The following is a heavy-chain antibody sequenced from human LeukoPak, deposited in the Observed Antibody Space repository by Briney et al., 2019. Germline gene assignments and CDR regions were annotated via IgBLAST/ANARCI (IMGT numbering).Heavy chain of an antibody. CDR2: IYYSGST. CDR1: GGSISSYY. CDR3: ARARGYSYGNYYYYSYMDV. J-gene: IGHJ6*03. V-gene: IGHV4-59*01. Sequence: SETLSLTCTVSGGSISSYYWSWIRQPPGKVLEWVGYIYYSGSTNYNPSLKSRVTISVDTSKNQFSLKLSSVTAADTAVYYCARARGYSYGNYYYYSYMDVWGKGTTVTISS. D-gene: IGHD5-18*01.